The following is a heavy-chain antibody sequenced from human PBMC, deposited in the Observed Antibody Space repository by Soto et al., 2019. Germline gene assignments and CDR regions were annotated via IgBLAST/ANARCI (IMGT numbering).Heavy chain of an antibody. J-gene: IGHJ4*02. V-gene: IGHV3-23*01. CDR2: MRASGATI. CDR1: GFTLSTYA. CDR3: AKDLGGLPDY. Sequence: GGSLRLSCAASGFTLSTYAMSWVRQAPGKGLEWVSVMRASGATIYYADSVKGRFTTSRDNSKNTLYLQMNSLRAEDTAVYYCAKDLGGLPDYWGQGTMVTVSS. D-gene: IGHD3-16*01.